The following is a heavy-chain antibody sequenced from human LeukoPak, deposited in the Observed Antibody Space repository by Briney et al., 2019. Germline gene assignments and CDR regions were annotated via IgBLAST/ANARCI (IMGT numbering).Heavy chain of an antibody. Sequence: PGGSLRLSCAASGFTVSSNYMSWVRQAPGKGLEWVSVIYSGGGTYYADSVKGRFTISRDNSKNTLYLQMNSLRAEDTAVYYCARSLAVAGISYYYGMDVWGQGTTVTVSS. CDR3: ARSLAVAGISYYYGMDV. D-gene: IGHD6-19*01. CDR2: IYSGGGT. CDR1: GFTVSSNY. V-gene: IGHV3-53*01. J-gene: IGHJ6*02.